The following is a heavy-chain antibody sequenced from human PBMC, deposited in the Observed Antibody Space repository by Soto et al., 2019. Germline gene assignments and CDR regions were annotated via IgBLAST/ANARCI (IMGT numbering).Heavy chain of an antibody. D-gene: IGHD3-9*01. CDR3: GRAKLRYFYWFVPPPLVYGMDV. V-gene: IGHV3-21*01. CDR2: ISSSSSYI. J-gene: IGHJ6*02. CDR1: GFTFSSYS. Sequence: PGGSLRLSCAASGFTFSSYSMNWVRQAPGKGLEWVSSISSSSSYIYYADSVKGRFTISRDNAKNSLYLQMNSLRAEDTAVYYWGRAKLRYFYWFVPPPLVYGMDVWGQVTTVTVPS.